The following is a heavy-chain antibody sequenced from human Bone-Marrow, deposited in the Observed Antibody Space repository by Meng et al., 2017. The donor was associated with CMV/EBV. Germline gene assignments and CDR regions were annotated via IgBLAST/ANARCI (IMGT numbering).Heavy chain of an antibody. CDR1: GGSISSYY. D-gene: IGHD1-26*01. V-gene: IGHV4-4*07. CDR2: IYTSGST. J-gene: IGHJ6*01. CDR3: ARDWDNGIDV. Sequence: GSLRLSCTVSGGSISSYYWSWIRQPAGKGLEWIGRIYTSGSTNYNPSLKSRVTMSVDTSKNQFSLNLASVTAADTAVYYCARDWDNGIDVWGQGATVTVSS.